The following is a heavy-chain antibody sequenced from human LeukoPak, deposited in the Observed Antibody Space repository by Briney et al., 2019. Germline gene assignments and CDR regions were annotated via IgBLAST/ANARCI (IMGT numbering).Heavy chain of an antibody. V-gene: IGHV3-23*01. CDR1: GFTFSSYA. CDR3: AKGAYYDFWSGYYRGDYYYYYGMDV. D-gene: IGHD3-3*01. CDR2: ISGGGGST. Sequence: GGSLRLSCAASGFTFSSYAMSWVRQAPGKGLEWVSAISGGGGSTYYADSVKGRFTISRDNSKNTLYLQMNSLRAEDTAVYYCAKGAYYDFWSGYYRGDYYYYYGMDVWGQGTTVTVSS. J-gene: IGHJ6*02.